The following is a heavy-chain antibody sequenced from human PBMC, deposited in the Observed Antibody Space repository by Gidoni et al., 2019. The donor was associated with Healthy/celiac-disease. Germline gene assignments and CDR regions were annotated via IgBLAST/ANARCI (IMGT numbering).Heavy chain of an antibody. Sequence: QVQLVQSGAEVKKPGSSVKVSCKASGGTFSSYAISWVRQAPGQGLEWMGRIIPILGIANYAQKCQGRVTITADKSTSTAYMELSSLRSEDTAVYYCASVGYCSGGSCSPWYFDLWGRGTLVTVSS. V-gene: IGHV1-69*04. CDR2: IIPILGIA. CDR3: ASVGYCSGGSCSPWYFDL. D-gene: IGHD2-15*01. CDR1: GGTFSSYA. J-gene: IGHJ2*01.